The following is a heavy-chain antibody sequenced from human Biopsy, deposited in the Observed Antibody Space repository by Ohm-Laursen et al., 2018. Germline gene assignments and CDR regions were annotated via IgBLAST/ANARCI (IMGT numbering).Heavy chain of an antibody. D-gene: IGHD2/OR15-2a*01. J-gene: IGHJ3*01. Sequence: GSLRLSCSASGFTFNNAWMNWVRQAPGKGLEWVANIKRDGSQSNHADSVKGRFTISRDNAKNSLYLQMNSLRAEDTAVYYCTRDTTYYAGTTYYDALDVWGQGTTVTVSS. CDR2: IKRDGSQS. V-gene: IGHV3-7*01. CDR1: GFTFNNAW. CDR3: TRDTTYYAGTTYYDALDV.